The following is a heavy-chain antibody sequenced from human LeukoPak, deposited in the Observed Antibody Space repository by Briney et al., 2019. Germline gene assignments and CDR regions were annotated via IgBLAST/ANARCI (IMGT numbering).Heavy chain of an antibody. CDR2: ISSSSSYI. J-gene: IGHJ4*01. V-gene: IGHV3-21*01. Sequence: TGGSLRLSCAASGFTFSSYSMNWVRQAPGKGLEWVSSISSSSSYIYYADSVKGRFTISRGNAKNSLYLQMNSLRAEDTAVYYCARESYGSGSYDDYWGQGTLVTVSS. CDR1: GFTFSSYS. CDR3: ARESYGSGSYDDY. D-gene: IGHD3-10*01.